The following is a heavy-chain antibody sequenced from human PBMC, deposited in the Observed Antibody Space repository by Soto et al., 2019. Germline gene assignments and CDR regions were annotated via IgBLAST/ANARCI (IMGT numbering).Heavy chain of an antibody. J-gene: IGHJ4*02. CDR2: ISCAGTST. CDR1: GFTLSSYA. D-gene: IGHD3-10*01. V-gene: IGHV3-30-3*01. Sequence: QVQLVESGGGVVQPGRSLRLSCAASGFTLSSYAMHWVRQAPGKGLEWVAVISCAGTSTYYADSVRGRFTISRDNSKDTVYRQLNRLRSEDTGVYHFAGDPGHDGNEYYTFDCWGQGTLVTVSS. CDR3: AGDPGHDGNEYYTFDC.